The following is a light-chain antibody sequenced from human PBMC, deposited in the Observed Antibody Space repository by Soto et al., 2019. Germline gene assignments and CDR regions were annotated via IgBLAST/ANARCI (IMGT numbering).Light chain of an antibody. J-gene: IGKJ1*01. V-gene: IGKV1-5*03. CDR3: QQYNSYSWT. Sequence: DIQMTQSPSTLSASVGDRVTITCRASQDIGTWLAWYQQKPGKAPKLLIYKASSLESGVPSRFSGSGSGTEFTLTISSLQPDDFATYYCQQYNSYSWTFGQGTKVDI. CDR1: QDIGTW. CDR2: KAS.